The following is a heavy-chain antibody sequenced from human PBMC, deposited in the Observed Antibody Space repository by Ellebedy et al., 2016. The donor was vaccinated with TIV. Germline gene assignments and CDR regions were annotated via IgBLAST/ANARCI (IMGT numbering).Heavy chain of an antibody. V-gene: IGHV3-23*01. D-gene: IGHD3-10*01. J-gene: IGHJ4*02. CDR1: GFTFSNYA. CDR2: ISPSGDWT. Sequence: PGGSLRLSCAASGFTFSNYAMCWVRQAPGKGLEWVAVISPSGDWTSYADSVRGRFTISRDNSKDTVELQMNSLRVDDTGIYYCVRRGFGEVVFDNWGQGTLVTVSS. CDR3: VRRGFGEVVFDN.